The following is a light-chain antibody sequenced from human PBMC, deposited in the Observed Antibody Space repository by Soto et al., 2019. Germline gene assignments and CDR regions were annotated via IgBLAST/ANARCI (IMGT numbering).Light chain of an antibody. J-gene: IGLJ1*01. Sequence: QSVLAQPASLSGSPGQSITISCTGTSSDVGAYNSVSWYQQHPHKAPQVIIYKGTQRPSGVSNRFSGSTSGNAASLTISGLQADDEADYFCCSSAPDSTYVNGSGTKVTVL. CDR3: CSSAPDSTYV. V-gene: IGLV2-23*01. CDR2: KGT. CDR1: SSDVGAYNS.